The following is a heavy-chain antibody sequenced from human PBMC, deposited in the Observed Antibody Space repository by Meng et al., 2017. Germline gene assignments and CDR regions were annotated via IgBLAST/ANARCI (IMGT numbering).Heavy chain of an antibody. Sequence: QGQLVPSGAEVKRPGASVKVSCKASGYSCTGYYMHWVRQAPGQGLEWMGRINPNSGGTNYAQKFQGRVTMTRDTSISTAYMELSRLRSDDTAVYYCARGTKYYYDSSGYYLVWGQGTLVTVSS. V-gene: IGHV1-2*06. J-gene: IGHJ4*02. CDR2: INPNSGGT. CDR3: ARGTKYYYDSSGYYLV. CDR1: GYSCTGYY. D-gene: IGHD3-22*01.